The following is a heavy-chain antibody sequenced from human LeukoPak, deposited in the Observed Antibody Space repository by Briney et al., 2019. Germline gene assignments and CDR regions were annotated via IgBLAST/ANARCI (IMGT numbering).Heavy chain of an antibody. CDR1: GYTITDYY. CDR3: ARGSPSYAQWHFDL. D-gene: IGHD2/OR15-2a*01. J-gene: IGHJ2*01. V-gene: IGHV1-2*04. Sequence: VASVKVSCKASGYTITDYYLHWVRQAPGQGLEWMGWIIPNTGGTNYAQKFQDWVTMSSDTSISTAYMELSSLRSDDTAVYCCARGSPSYAQWHFDLWGRGTLVTVSS. CDR2: IIPNTGGT.